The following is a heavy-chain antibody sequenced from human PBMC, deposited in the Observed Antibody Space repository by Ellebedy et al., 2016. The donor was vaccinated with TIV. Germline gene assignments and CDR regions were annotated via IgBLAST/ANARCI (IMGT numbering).Heavy chain of an antibody. V-gene: IGHV3-21*01. CDR3: AGPLIAVAGTGVDY. D-gene: IGHD6-19*01. CDR1: GFTFSSYS. CDR2: ISSSSSYI. J-gene: IGHJ4*02. Sequence: GGSLRLSXAASGFTFSSYSMNWVRQAPGKGLEWVSSISSSSSYIYYADSVKGRFTISRDNAKNSLYLQMNSLRAEDTAVYYCAGPLIAVAGTGVDYWGQGTLVTVSS.